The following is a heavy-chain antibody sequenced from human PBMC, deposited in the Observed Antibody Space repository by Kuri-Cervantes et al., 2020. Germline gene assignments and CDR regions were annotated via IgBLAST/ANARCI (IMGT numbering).Heavy chain of an antibody. Sequence: GESLKISCAASGFTFSLYSMYWVRQAPGKGLEWVSHTTSRSSGINYADSVKGRFTISRDNAKNSLYLQMNSLRVEDTAVYYCARVGSGYSAGYWGQGTLVTDSS. CDR3: ARVGSGYSAGY. D-gene: IGHD3-22*01. CDR2: TTSRSSGI. CDR1: GFTFSLYS. V-gene: IGHV3-48*01. J-gene: IGHJ4*02.